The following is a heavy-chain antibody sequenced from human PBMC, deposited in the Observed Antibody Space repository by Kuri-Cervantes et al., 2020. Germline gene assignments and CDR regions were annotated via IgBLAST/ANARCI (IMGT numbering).Heavy chain of an antibody. V-gene: IGHV3-66*01. CDR2: IYSGGST. J-gene: IGHJ5*02. CDR3: ARGIAAGRFDP. Sequence: GGSLRLSCAASGFTVSSNYMSWVRQAPGKGLEWVSVIYSGGSTYYAGSVKGRFTISRENAKNSLYLQMNSLRAGDTAVYYCARGIAAGRFDPWGQGTLVTVSS. D-gene: IGHD6-25*01. CDR1: GFTVSSNY.